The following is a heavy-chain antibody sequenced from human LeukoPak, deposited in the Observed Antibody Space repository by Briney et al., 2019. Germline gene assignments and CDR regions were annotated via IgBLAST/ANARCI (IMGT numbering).Heavy chain of an antibody. CDR2: IDSVDASR. J-gene: IGHJ6*03. Sequence: GGSLRLSCVASGFTFSSYEMNWVRQAPGKGLEWVSYIDSVDASRYYADSLKGRFTISRDNAKKTLFLQMNSLRVEDTAVYYCARVAGDGDSSHYYHMDVWGKGTTVTISS. V-gene: IGHV3-48*03. CDR1: GFTFSSYE. D-gene: IGHD2-21*02. CDR3: ARVAGDGDSSHYYHMDV.